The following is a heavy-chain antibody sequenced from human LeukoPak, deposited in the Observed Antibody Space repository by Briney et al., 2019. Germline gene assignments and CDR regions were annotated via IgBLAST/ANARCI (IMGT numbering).Heavy chain of an antibody. CDR1: GYTFTHHS. J-gene: IGHJ4*02. V-gene: IGHV1-18*01. CDR2: ISCYNGDT. CDR3: ARDPSNSSGRSEYLDS. D-gene: IGHD6-19*01. Sequence: GASVRVSCKASGYTFTHHSISWVRQAPGQGLEWMGWISCYNGDTNYAENFRGRFTMSTDTSTTTAHMELRSLGSDDTAVYYCARDPSNSSGRSEYLDSWGQGTLVTVSS.